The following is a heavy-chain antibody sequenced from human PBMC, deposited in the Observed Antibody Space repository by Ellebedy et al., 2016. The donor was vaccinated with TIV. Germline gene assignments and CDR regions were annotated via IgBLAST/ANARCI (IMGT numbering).Heavy chain of an antibody. CDR1: GFTFSSYG. J-gene: IGHJ6*02. CDR3: AREPMVRGVIRRGYAMDV. D-gene: IGHD3-10*01. V-gene: IGHV3-33*01. CDR2: IWYDGSNK. Sequence: GESLKISXAASGFTFSSYGMHWVRQAPGKGLEWVAVIWYDGSNKYYADSVKGRFTISRDNSKNTLYPQMNSLRAEDTAVYYCAREPMVRGVIRRGYAMDVWGQGTTVTVSS.